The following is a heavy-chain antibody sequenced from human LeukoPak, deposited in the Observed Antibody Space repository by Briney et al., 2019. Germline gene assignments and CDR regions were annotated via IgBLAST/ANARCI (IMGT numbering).Heavy chain of an antibody. D-gene: IGHD3-3*01. Sequence: PSETLSLTCTVSGGSISSFYWSWIRQPPGKGLEWIGYVYYSGSSNDNPSLKSRVTISVDMANNQFSLELRSVTAADTAAYYCARGPRSELGYYTGLDYWGQGTLVTVSS. J-gene: IGHJ4*02. CDR2: VYYSGSS. V-gene: IGHV4-59*01. CDR3: ARGPRSELGYYTGLDY. CDR1: GGSISSFY.